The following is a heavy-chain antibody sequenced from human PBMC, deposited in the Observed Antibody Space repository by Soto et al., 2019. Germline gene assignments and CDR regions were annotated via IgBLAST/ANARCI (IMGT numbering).Heavy chain of an antibody. Sequence: SETLSLTCTVSGGSISRISYYWGWIRQPPGKGLEWIGSIHYSGTTYYNPSLKSRVTISEDTSKNQFSLKLTSVTAADTSVYYFVGGLFDYWGQGSLVTVAS. CDR1: GGSISRISYY. J-gene: IGHJ4*02. CDR2: IHYSGTT. D-gene: IGHD3-10*01. CDR3: VGGLFDY. V-gene: IGHV4-39*01.